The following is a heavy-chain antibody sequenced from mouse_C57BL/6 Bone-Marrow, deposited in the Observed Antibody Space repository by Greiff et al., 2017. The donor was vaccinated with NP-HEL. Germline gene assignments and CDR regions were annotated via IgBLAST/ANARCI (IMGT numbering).Heavy chain of an antibody. D-gene: IGHD2-5*01. CDR1: GFTFSSYG. CDR2: ISSGGSYT. J-gene: IGHJ4*01. Sequence: EVQLVESGGDLVKPGGSLKLSCAASGFTFSSYGMSWVRQTPDKRLEWVATISSGGSYTYYPDSVKGRFTISRDNAKNTLYLQMSSLKSEDTAIDYGARRRDSNYYAMDYWGKGTSVTVSS. V-gene: IGHV5-6*01. CDR3: ARRRDSNYYAMDY.